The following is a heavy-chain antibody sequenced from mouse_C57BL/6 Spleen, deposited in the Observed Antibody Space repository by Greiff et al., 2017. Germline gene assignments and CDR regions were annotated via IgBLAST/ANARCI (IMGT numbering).Heavy chain of an antibody. CDR3: ARRFMTTVVAYYFDY. V-gene: IGHV1-82*01. CDR1: GYAFSSSW. D-gene: IGHD1-1*01. Sequence: QVQLQESGPELVKPGASVKISCKASGYAFSSSWMNWVKQRPGKGLEWIGRLYPGDGDTTYNGKFKGKAPLTADKSSSTAYMQLSSLTSEDSAVXFCARRFMTTVVAYYFDYWGQGTTLTVSS. CDR2: LYPGDGDT. J-gene: IGHJ2*01.